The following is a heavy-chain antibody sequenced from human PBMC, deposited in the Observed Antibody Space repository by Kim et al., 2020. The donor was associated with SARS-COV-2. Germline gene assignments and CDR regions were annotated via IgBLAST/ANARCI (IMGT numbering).Heavy chain of an antibody. V-gene: IGHV3-7*01. D-gene: IGHD1-26*01. J-gene: IGHJ4*02. Sequence: GGSLRLSCAASRFTFGDYWMSWVRQAPGKGLEWLVNIKHDGSEKYSMDSVKGRFTISRDNARNSLFLQMISLRADDTAVYYCARTSRMPTWSYSFDYWGPGTLVTVSS. CDR1: RFTFGDYW. CDR3: ARTSRMPTWSYSFDY. CDR2: IKHDGSEK.